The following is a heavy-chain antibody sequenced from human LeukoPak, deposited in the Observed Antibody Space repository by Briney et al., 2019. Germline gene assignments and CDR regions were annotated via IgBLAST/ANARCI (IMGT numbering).Heavy chain of an antibody. J-gene: IGHJ4*02. CDR3: ARGNSGSYYGFDN. Sequence: KASETLSLTCTVSGGSISSYYWSWSRQPPGKGLEWSGDIYYTGSTNYNPSLKSRVTISVDTSKNQFSLKLSSVTAADTAVYYCARGNSGSYYGFDNWGQGTLVTVSS. CDR2: IYYTGST. V-gene: IGHV4-59*01. D-gene: IGHD1-26*01. CDR1: GGSISSYY.